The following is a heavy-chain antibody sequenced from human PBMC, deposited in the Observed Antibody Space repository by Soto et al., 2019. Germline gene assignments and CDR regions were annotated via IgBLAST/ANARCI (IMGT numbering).Heavy chain of an antibody. J-gene: IGHJ4*02. CDR1: GYTFTSYG. V-gene: IGHV1-18*04. D-gene: IGHD3-22*01. CDR2: ISAYNGNT. CDR3: AREANYYDSSGYCDY. Sequence: AEVRVSCKASGYTFTSYGISWVRQAPGQGLEWMGWISAYNGNTNYAQKLQGRVTMTTDTSTSTAYMELRSLRSDDTAVYYCAREANYYDSSGYCDYWGQGTLVTVSS.